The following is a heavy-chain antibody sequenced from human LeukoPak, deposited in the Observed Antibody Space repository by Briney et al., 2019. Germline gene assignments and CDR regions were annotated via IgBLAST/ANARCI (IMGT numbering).Heavy chain of an antibody. CDR3: ARSYYSSGYYYYFDY. J-gene: IGHJ4*02. Sequence: SETLCLTCAVSGGSISSHYWSWLRQPPGKGLEWIGYIYYSGYTNYNPSLKRRVTISLDKSKNHFSLKLSSVTAADTAVYYGARSYYSSGYYYYFDYWGQGTLVTVSS. V-gene: IGHV4-59*11. CDR1: GGSISSHY. CDR2: IYYSGYT. D-gene: IGHD3-22*01.